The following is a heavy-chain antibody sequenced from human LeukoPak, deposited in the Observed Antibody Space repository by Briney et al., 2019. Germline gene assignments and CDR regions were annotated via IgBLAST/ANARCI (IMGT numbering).Heavy chain of an antibody. CDR1: GGTFSSYA. V-gene: IGHV1-69*06. D-gene: IGHD5-18*01. Sequence: SVKVSCKASGGTFSSYAISWVRQAPGQGLEWMGGIIPIFGTANYAQKFQGRVTITADKSTNTAYMELSSLRSEDTAVYYCARDLGRGYSYGYGYWGQGTLVTVSS. CDR2: IIPIFGTA. CDR3: ARDLGRGYSYGYGY. J-gene: IGHJ4*02.